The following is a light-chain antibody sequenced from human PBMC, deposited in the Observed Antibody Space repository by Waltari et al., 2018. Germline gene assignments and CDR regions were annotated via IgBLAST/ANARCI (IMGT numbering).Light chain of an antibody. V-gene: IGKV3-15*01. Sequence: IVMTQSPATLSVSPGETATLSCRPSQSVSSNVAWYQKKPRQAPRLPIYDASTTATSIPAKFRGSGSGTEFTLTISSLQSEDFAVYYCQQYNRWPPITFGHGTRLEIK. CDR2: DAS. CDR3: QQYNRWPPIT. J-gene: IGKJ5*01. CDR1: QSVSSN.